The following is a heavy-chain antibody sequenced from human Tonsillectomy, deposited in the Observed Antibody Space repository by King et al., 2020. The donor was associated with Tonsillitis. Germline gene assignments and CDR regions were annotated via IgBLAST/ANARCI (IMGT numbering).Heavy chain of an antibody. CDR1: GFTFSNYG. J-gene: IGHJ5*02. D-gene: IGHD3-9*01. Sequence: VQLVESGGGVVRPGRSLRLSCAASGFTFSNYGMHWVRQAPGKGLEWVAVIWYDGSQRYYTDSVKGRFTISRDNSKNTLYLQMDTVRAEDTAIYYCAKASPHYDILSSKWFDPWGQGTLVTVSS. CDR2: IWYDGSQR. CDR3: AKASPHYDILSSKWFDP. V-gene: IGHV3-33*06.